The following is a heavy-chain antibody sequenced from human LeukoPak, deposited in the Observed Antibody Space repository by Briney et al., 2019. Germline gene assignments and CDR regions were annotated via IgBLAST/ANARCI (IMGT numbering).Heavy chain of an antibody. CDR1: GGTFISYW. D-gene: IGHD4-17*01. Sequence: AESLRPSCAASGGTFISYWMHWFRQAQGKGLGGVSRSNSDGSSTNYADSAKGRFTISRDNAKNTLYLQMNSLRAEDTAVYYCARGGDYPFDYWGQGTLVTVSS. J-gene: IGHJ4*02. CDR2: SNSDGSST. CDR3: ARGGDYPFDY. V-gene: IGHV3-74*01.